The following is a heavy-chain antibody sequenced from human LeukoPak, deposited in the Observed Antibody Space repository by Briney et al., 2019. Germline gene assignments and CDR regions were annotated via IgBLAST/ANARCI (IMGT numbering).Heavy chain of an antibody. J-gene: IGHJ4*02. CDR3: AKDSSGWFHFDY. V-gene: IGHV3-23*01. CDR1: GFTFSNYA. CDR2: ISGSGGST. Sequence: PGGSLRLSCVASGFTFSNYAMNWVRQAPGKGPEWVSSISGSGGSTYYADSVKGRFTISRDNSKNTLYLQMNSLRADDTAVYYCAKDSSGWFHFDYWGQGTLVTASS. D-gene: IGHD6-19*01.